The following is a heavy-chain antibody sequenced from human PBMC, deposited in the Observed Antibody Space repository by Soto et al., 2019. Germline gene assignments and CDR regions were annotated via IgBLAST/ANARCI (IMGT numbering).Heavy chain of an antibody. CDR1: GFTFDNYA. CDR2: ISWNSNTI. CDR3: AKDTGPN. J-gene: IGHJ1*01. Sequence: GGSLRLSCAASGFTFDNYAMHWVRQAPGKGLEWVSGISWNSNTIGYADSVKGRFTISRGNAKNSLYLQMNSLRAEDTAFYYCAKDTGPNWGQGTLVTVSS. V-gene: IGHV3-9*01.